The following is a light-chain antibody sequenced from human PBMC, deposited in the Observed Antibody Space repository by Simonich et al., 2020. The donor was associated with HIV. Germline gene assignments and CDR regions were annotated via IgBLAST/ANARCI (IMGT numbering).Light chain of an antibody. CDR3: QQRSNYPIT. V-gene: IGKV3-11*01. CDR2: DAS. J-gene: IGKJ5*01. Sequence: EIVLTQSPATLSLSPGERVTLSCRASQSVSSYLAWYQQKPGQAPRLLIYDASNRATGIPARFSCSGSGTDFTRTISSLEPEDFAVYYCQQRSNYPITFGQGTRLEIK. CDR1: QSVSSY.